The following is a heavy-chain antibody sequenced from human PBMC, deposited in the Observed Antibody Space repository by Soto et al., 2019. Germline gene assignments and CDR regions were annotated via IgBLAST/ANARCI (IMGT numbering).Heavy chain of an antibody. V-gene: IGHV1-69*02. CDR3: AAPGYCSSLYGRSQYGMHV. CDR2: IIPILGIA. J-gene: IGHJ6*02. CDR1: VSTFSRYT. D-gene: IGHD6-13*01. Sequence: SVKVSCKERVSTFSRYTTSWGRQAPGQGLKWMGRIIPILGIANYAQKFQGRVTITADKSTSTAYMELSSLRSEDTAVYYCAAPGYCSSLYGRSQYGMHVPGQGT.